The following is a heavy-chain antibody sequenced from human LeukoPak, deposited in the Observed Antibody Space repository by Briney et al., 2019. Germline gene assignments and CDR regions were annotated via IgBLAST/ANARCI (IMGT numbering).Heavy chain of an antibody. CDR1: GFTFSVYY. CDR2: ITNSGSTI. V-gene: IGHV3-11*04. CDR3: ARALSTAARTTQFDY. J-gene: IGHJ4*02. D-gene: IGHD6-6*01. Sequence: PGGSLRLSCAASGFTFSVYYMSWIRQAPGKGLEWISYITNSGSTIYYADSVKGRFTISRDNSKNTLYLQMNSLRAEDTAVYYCARALSTAARTTQFDYWGQGTLVTVSS.